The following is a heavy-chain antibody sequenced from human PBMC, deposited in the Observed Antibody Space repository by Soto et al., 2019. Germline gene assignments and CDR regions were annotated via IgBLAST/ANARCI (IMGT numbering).Heavy chain of an antibody. D-gene: IGHD6-13*01. CDR1: GGAFNNYA. J-gene: IGHJ6*02. V-gene: IGHV1-69*18. CDR2: IVPVFPSV. Sequence: QVQLVQSGAEVKRPGSSVKVSCKASGGAFNNYAIYWVRQAPGQGLEGLGTIVPVFPSVYYAPRFQGRLTITADGSTDTVXMMLTSLKSEDTAVYYWAREMPSTAAAYFYYGLNVWGQGTSVTVSS. CDR3: AREMPSTAAAYFYYGLNV.